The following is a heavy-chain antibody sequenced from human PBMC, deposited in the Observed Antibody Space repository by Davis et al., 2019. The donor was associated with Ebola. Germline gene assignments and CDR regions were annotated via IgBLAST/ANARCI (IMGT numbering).Heavy chain of an antibody. CDR2: ISGDAGNT. J-gene: IGHJ4*02. CDR1: GYSISSGYY. V-gene: IGHV3-23*01. CDR3: AKEDGTGWPFYFHS. D-gene: IGHD6-19*01. Sequence: GALRLSCTVSGYSISSGYYWGWIRQPPGKGLDWVSAISGDAGNTYYAASVKGRFTISRDNSKNTLFLQMNSLTVEDAAVYYCAKEDGTGWPFYFHSWGQGTLVTVSS.